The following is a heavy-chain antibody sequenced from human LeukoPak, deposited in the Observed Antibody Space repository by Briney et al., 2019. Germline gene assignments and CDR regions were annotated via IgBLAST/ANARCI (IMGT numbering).Heavy chain of an antibody. CDR2: IGGRRGGI. D-gene: IGHD3-10*01. J-gene: IGHJ4*02. CDR1: GFTFSNHA. CDR3: AQDYSDVDSYYHHYGD. V-gene: IGHV3-23*01. Sequence: GGSLRLSCTASGFTFSNHAMTWVRQAPGKGLEWVATIGGRRGGIFYADSVEGRFTISRDDAKNALFLQMYSLRPEDTAFYYCAQDYSDVDSYYHHYGDWGQGTLVTVSS.